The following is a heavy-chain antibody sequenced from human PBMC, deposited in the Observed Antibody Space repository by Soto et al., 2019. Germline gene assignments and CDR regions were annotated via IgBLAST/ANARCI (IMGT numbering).Heavy chain of an antibody. J-gene: IGHJ6*03. CDR1: GFDFSSYS. Sequence: EVQLVESGGGLVKPGGSLRLSCAASGFDFSSYSMNWVRQAPGKGLEWVSSINEDSSYIYYAHSLRGRFTISRYNAKXXXXXQMNSLRAEDTAVYYCVRDFGWYFRSGYMDVWGDGATVTVSS. V-gene: IGHV3-21*02. CDR2: INEDSSYI. D-gene: IGHD3-3*01. CDR3: VRDFGWYFRSGYMDV.